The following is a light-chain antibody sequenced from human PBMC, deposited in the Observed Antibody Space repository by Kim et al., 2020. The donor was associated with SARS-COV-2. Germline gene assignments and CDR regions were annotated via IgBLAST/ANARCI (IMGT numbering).Light chain of an antibody. J-gene: IGKJ4*01. Sequence: RSGSVGVRVTMTCRASQRISGRLAGYQQKPGKAPQLLIYDAPTLGSGVPSRFSGSGSGTEFTLTISSLQPDDIATYYCQQYYSYSAFGGGTKLEIK. V-gene: IGKV1-5*01. CDR1: QRISGR. CDR2: DAP. CDR3: QQYYSYSA.